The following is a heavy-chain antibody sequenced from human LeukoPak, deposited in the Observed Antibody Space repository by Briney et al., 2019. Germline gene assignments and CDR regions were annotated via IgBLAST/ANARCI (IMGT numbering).Heavy chain of an antibody. CDR1: GGSISSSNYY. Sequence: SETLSLTCTVSGGSISSSNYYWGWIRQPPGKGLEWIGSIYFSGSTYFNPSLKSRVTISVDTSKNQFSLKLSSVTAADTAVYYCARARRTNDYVWGSYKWFDPWGQGTLVTVSS. V-gene: IGHV4-39*01. D-gene: IGHD3-16*01. J-gene: IGHJ5*02. CDR3: ARARRTNDYVWGSYKWFDP. CDR2: IYFSGST.